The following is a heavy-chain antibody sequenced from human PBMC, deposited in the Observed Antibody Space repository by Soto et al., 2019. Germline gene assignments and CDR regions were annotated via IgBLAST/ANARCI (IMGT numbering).Heavy chain of an antibody. CDR3: AKSGYSSSWPFDY. CDR1: GFTFSSYS. D-gene: IGHD6-13*01. Sequence: GGSLRLSCAASGFTFSSYSMSWVRQTPGKGLEWVSHISGGSSLIYYADSVKGRFTISRDNAENSLYLQMNSLRAEDTAVYYCAKSGYSSSWPFDYWGQGTQVTVSS. J-gene: IGHJ4*02. CDR2: ISGGSSLI. V-gene: IGHV3-48*01.